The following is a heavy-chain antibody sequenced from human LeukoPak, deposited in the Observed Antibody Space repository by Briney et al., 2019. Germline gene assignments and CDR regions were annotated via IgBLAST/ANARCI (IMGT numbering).Heavy chain of an antibody. CDR2: ISSSSKS. Sequence: SETLSLTCAVSGGSITTTNFDWAWIRQPPGQGLEWIATISSSSKSYYNPYLMIRVTVSVDTSKNQFSLDVTSVTATDTGLFYCARFKGGTGFDYWGRGILVIVS. D-gene: IGHD1-26*01. CDR3: ARFKGGTGFDY. V-gene: IGHV4-39*01. CDR1: GGSITTTNFD. J-gene: IGHJ4*02.